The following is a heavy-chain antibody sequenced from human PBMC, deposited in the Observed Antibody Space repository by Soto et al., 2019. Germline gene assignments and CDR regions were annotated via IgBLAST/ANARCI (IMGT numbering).Heavy chain of an antibody. D-gene: IGHD6-19*01. CDR2: IYHSGST. V-gene: IGHV4-30-2*01. CDR3: ARGEGAVAGTNYYGMDV. Sequence: SETLSLTCTVSGGSISSGGYSWNWIRQPPGKGLEWIGYIYHSGSTYYNPSLKSRVTMSIDRFKKQLSLKLTSVTAAGTAVYYCARGEGAVAGTNYYGMDVWGQGTTVTVSS. J-gene: IGHJ6*02. CDR1: GGSISSGGYS.